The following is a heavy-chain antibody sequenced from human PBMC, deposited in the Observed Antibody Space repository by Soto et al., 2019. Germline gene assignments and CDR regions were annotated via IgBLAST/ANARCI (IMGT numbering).Heavy chain of an antibody. Sequence: GESLKISCKGSGYSFTSYWISWVRQMPGKGLEWMGRIDPSDSYTNYSPSFQGHVTISADKSISTAYLQWSSLKASDTAMYYCARSSKIAVAAHDAFACWGKGTTVTVSS. J-gene: IGHJ6*01. D-gene: IGHD6-19*01. V-gene: IGHV5-10-1*01. CDR3: ARSSKIAVAAHDAFAC. CDR1: GYSFTSYW. CDR2: IDPSDSYT.